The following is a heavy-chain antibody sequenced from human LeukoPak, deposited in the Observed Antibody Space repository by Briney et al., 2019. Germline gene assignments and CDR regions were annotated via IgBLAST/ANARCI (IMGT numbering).Heavy chain of an antibody. CDR1: GFTFSTYA. D-gene: IGHD4-17*01. CDR3: ARGPPLYGDPSNFDY. Sequence: GRSLRLSCAASGFTFSTYAMHWVRQAPGKGLEWVTLISYDGSNQYYADSVKGRFTISRDKSKNTLYLQMNSLTVDDTAVYYCARGPPLYGDPSNFDYWGQGTLVTVSS. V-gene: IGHV3-30-3*01. CDR2: ISYDGSNQ. J-gene: IGHJ4*02.